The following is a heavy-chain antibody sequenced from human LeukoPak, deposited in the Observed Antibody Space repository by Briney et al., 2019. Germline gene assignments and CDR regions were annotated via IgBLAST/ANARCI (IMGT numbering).Heavy chain of an antibody. CDR2: INPSGGST. J-gene: IGHJ4*02. V-gene: IGHV1-46*01. CDR1: GYTFTSYY. CDR3: ARALEMATKGETFDY. D-gene: IGHD5-24*01. Sequence: ASVKVSCKASGYTFTSYYMHWVRQAPGQGLEWMGIINPSGGSTSYAQKFQGRVTMTRDTSTSTVYMELSSLGSEDTAVYYCARALEMATKGETFDYWGQGTLVTVSS.